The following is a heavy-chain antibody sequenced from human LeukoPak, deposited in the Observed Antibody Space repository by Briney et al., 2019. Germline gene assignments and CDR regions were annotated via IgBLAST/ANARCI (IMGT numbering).Heavy chain of an antibody. J-gene: IGHJ5*02. V-gene: IGHV3-23*01. Sequence: GGSLRLSCAASGFTFSSYAMSWVRQAPGKGLEWVSAISGSGGSTYYADSVKGRFTISRDNSKNTLYLQMNSLRAEDTAVYYCAKDPRGYSSSWYVNWFDPWGQGTLVTVSS. CDR2: ISGSGGST. CDR1: GFTFSSYA. CDR3: AKDPRGYSSSWYVNWFDP. D-gene: IGHD6-13*01.